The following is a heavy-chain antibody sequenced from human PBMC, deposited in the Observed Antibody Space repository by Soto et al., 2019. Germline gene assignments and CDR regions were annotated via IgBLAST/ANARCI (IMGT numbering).Heavy chain of an antibody. D-gene: IGHD2-15*01. Sequence: ASVKVSCKASGYTFTSYAMHWVRQAPGQRLEWMGWINAGNGNTKYSQKFQGRVTITRDTSASTAYMELSSLRSEDTAVYYCARVAPGWWKRRDAFDIWGQGTMVTVSS. CDR3: ARVAPGWWKRRDAFDI. CDR2: INAGNGNT. CDR1: GYTFTSYA. V-gene: IGHV1-3*01. J-gene: IGHJ3*02.